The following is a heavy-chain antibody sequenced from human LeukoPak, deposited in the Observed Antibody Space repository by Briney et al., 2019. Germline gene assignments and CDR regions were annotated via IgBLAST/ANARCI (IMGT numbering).Heavy chain of an antibody. CDR1: GYTFTGYY. CDR3: ARYCSGGSCSQSNYYYYMDV. J-gene: IGHJ6*03. V-gene: IGHV1-2*02. CDR2: INPNSGGT. D-gene: IGHD2-15*01. Sequence: ASEKVSCKASGYTFTGYYMHWVRQAPGQGLEWMGWINPNSGGTNYAQKFQGRVTMTRDTSISTAYMELSRLRSDDTAVYYCARYCSGGSCSQSNYYYYMDVWGKGTTVTVSS.